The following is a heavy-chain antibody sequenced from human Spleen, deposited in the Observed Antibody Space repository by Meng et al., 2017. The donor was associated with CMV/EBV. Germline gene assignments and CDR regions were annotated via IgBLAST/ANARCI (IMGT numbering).Heavy chain of an antibody. CDR2: ISSRGSTI. V-gene: IGHV3-11*04. Sequence: GESLKISCAASGFTFSDYYMSWIRQAPGKGLDWVSYISSRGSTIYYADSVKGRFTISRDNAKNSLYLQMNSLRAEDTAVYYCARIGEGSSGTNWYFDLWGRGTLVTVSS. J-gene: IGHJ2*01. CDR3: ARIGEGSSGTNWYFDL. D-gene: IGHD3-22*01. CDR1: GFTFSDYY.